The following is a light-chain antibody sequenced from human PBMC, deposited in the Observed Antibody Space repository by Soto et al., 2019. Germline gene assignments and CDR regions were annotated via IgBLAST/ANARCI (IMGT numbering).Light chain of an antibody. Sequence: SYELTQPPSVSVAPGKTARITCGGNNIGSKSVHWYQQKPGQAPVLVIYFDSGRPSGIPERFSGSNSGNTATLTISRVEAGDEADYYCQVGDSSRDHRSVFGTGTKLTVL. CDR3: QVGDSSRDHRSV. CDR1: NIGSKS. J-gene: IGLJ1*01. V-gene: IGLV3-21*01. CDR2: FDS.